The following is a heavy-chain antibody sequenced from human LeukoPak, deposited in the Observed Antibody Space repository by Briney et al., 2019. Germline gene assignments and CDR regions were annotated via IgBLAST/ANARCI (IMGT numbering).Heavy chain of an antibody. CDR2: IKQDGSEK. D-gene: IGHD5-18*01. V-gene: IGHV3-7*01. J-gene: IGHJ2*01. Sequence: GGSLRLSCGASGFTFSSYWMSWVRQAPGKGLEWVANIKQDGSEKYYVDSVKGRFTISRDNAKNSLYLQMNSLRAEDTAVYYCARDRIQLWLSWYFDLWGRGTLVTVSS. CDR3: ARDRIQLWLSWYFDL. CDR1: GFTFSSYW.